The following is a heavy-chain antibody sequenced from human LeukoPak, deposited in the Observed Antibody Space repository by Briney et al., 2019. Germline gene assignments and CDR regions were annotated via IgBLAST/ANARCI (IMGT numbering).Heavy chain of an antibody. CDR1: GYTLTELS. Sequence: ASVTVSCKVSGYTLTELSMHWVRQAPGKGLEWMGGFDPEDGETIYAQKFQGRVTMTEDTSTDTAYMELSSLRSEDTAVYYCATVAGVRLEWGLDQTQFDYWGQGTLVTVSS. V-gene: IGHV1-24*01. J-gene: IGHJ4*02. D-gene: IGHD2-15*01. CDR3: ATVAGVRLEWGLDQTQFDY. CDR2: FDPEDGET.